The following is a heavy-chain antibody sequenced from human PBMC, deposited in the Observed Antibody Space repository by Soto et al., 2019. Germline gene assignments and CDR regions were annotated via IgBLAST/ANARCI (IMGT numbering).Heavy chain of an antibody. CDR3: ATPRLSTSSWYDWFDP. CDR1: GASISSYY. V-gene: IGHV4-59*01. J-gene: IGHJ5*02. Sequence: QVQLQESGPGLVKPSETLSLTCTVSGASISSYYWSWIRQPPGKGLEWIGYIYFSENTNYNPSLKSRVTISLDTSKNQSALKLNSVTAADTAVYYCATPRLSTSSWYDWFDPWGQGTLVTVSS. CDR2: IYFSENT. D-gene: IGHD6-13*01.